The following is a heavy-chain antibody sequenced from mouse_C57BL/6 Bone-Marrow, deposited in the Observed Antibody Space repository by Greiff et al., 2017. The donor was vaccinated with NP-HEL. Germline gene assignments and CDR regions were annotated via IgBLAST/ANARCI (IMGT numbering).Heavy chain of an antibody. V-gene: IGHV1-72*01. CDR1: GYTFTSYW. CDR3: ARLGYYGSSDAMDY. D-gene: IGHD1-1*01. J-gene: IGHJ4*01. CDR2: IDPNSGGT. Sequence: QVQLQQPGAELVKPGASVKLSCKASGYTFTSYWMHWVKQRPGRGLEWIGRIDPNSGGTKYNEKFKSKATLTVDKPSSTAYMQLSILTSEDSAVYYGARLGYYGSSDAMDYWGQGTSVTVSS.